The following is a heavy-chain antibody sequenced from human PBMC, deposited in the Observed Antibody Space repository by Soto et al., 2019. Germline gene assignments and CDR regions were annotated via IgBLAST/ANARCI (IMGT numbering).Heavy chain of an antibody. V-gene: IGHV4-39*01. CDR1: GGSSSSSSYY. CDR3: AGQGLKKEYVT. Sequence: SETLSLNCTVAGGSSSSSSYYWSWIRQPPRKGLEWIGSIYYSGSTYYTPSLQSRVTISVATSKNQCSLKLSSVTAADTAVYYCAGQGLKKEYVTWGQGXLCTVCS. J-gene: IGHJ4*02. D-gene: IGHD3-16*01. CDR2: IYYSGST.